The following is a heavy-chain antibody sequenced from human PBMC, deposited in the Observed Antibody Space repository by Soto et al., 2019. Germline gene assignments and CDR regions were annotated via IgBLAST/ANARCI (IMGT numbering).Heavy chain of an antibody. Sequence: QVQLVESGGGVVQPGRSLRLSCAASGFTFSSYGMHWVRQAPGKGLEWVAVISYDGSNKYYADSVKGRFTISRDNSKNTLYLQMNSLRAEDTAVYYCAKDRIRSLAAAGFDYWGQGTLVTVSS. CDR1: GFTFSSYG. J-gene: IGHJ4*02. CDR3: AKDRIRSLAAAGFDY. V-gene: IGHV3-30*18. CDR2: ISYDGSNK. D-gene: IGHD6-13*01.